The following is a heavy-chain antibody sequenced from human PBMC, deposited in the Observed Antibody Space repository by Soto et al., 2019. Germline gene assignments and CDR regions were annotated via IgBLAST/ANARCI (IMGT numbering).Heavy chain of an antibody. Sequence: EVQLLESGGGLVQPGGSLRLSCAASGFTFSTYAMSWVRQAPGKGLEWVSGVSGSGVSTYYADSVKGRFTISRNNPKSVFYLQMNSQTGEDTALYYCAKDVRGTTVNDGPWVWGKGTLVTVSS. V-gene: IGHV3-23*01. D-gene: IGHD4-17*01. CDR2: VSGSGVST. CDR3: AKDVRGTTVNDGPWV. CDR1: GFTFSTYA. J-gene: IGHJ4*02.